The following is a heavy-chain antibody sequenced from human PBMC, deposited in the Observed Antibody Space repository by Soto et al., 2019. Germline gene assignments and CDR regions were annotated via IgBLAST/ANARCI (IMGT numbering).Heavy chain of an antibody. J-gene: IGHJ4*02. V-gene: IGHV3-33*01. CDR2: IWYDGTNK. D-gene: IGHD6-25*01. Sequence: PWGSLRLSCAASGFTFSSYGMHWVRQAPGKGLECVAVIWYDGTNKYYADSVKGRFTISRDNSKNTLYLQMDSLRAEDTAVYYCARGESAATHPADYWGQGTLVTVSS. CDR1: GFTFSSYG. CDR3: ARGESAATHPADY.